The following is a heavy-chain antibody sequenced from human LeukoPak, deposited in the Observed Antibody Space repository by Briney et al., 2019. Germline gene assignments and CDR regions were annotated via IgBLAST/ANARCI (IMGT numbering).Heavy chain of an antibody. CDR2: IYFSGST. CDR3: VRAKGDY. J-gene: IGHJ4*02. CDR1: GGSISSDY. V-gene: IGHV4-59*12. Sequence: SETLSLTCTVSGGSISSDYWSWIRQPPGKGLEWIGYIYFSGSTNYNPSLKSRVTMSVDTSKNQFSLKLSSVTAADTAVYYCVRAKGDYWGQGTLVIVSS.